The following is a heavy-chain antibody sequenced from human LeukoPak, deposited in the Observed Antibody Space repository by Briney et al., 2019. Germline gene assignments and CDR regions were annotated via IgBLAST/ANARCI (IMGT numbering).Heavy chain of an antibody. CDR1: GFTFSSYS. J-gene: IGHJ4*02. V-gene: IGHV3-21*01. CDR3: ARDGGDCSGGSCYKGDFDY. CDR2: ISSSSSYI. Sequence: GASLRLSCAASGFTFSSYSMNWVRQAPGKGLEWVSSISSSSSYIYYADSVKGRFTISRDNAKNSLYLQMNSLRAEDTAVYYCARDGGDCSGGSCYKGDFDYWGQGTLVTVSS. D-gene: IGHD2-15*01.